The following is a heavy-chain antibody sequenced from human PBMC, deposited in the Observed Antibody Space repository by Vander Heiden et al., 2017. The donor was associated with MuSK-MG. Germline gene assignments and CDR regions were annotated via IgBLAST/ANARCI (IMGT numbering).Heavy chain of an antibody. V-gene: IGHV1-46*03. D-gene: IGHD5-12*01. CDR1: GYTFTSYY. Sequence: QVQLVQSGAEVKKPGASVKVSCKASGYTFTSYYMHWVGQAPGKGLEWMGIINPSGGSTSYAQKFQGRVTMTRDTSTSTVYMELSSLRSEDTAVYYCARDRSPAGVATSYYFDYWGQGTLVTVSS. J-gene: IGHJ4*02. CDR2: INPSGGST. CDR3: ARDRSPAGVATSYYFDY.